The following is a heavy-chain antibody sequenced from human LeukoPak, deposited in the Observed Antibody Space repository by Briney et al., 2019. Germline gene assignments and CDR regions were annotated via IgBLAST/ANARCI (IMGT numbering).Heavy chain of an antibody. V-gene: IGHV1-69*01. Sequence: GSSVKVSCKASGGTFSIYAISWVRQAPGQGLEWMGGINPIFGTANYAQKIQCRVTITADESTSTAYMELSSLRSEDTAVHYFARASRDGYNPGGNFDYWGQGTLVTVSS. J-gene: IGHJ4*02. CDR2: INPIFGTA. D-gene: IGHD5-24*01. CDR1: GGTFSIYA. CDR3: ARASRDGYNPGGNFDY.